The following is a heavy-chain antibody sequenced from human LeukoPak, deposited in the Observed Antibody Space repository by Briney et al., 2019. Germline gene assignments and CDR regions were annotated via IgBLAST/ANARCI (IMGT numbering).Heavy chain of an antibody. J-gene: IGHJ4*02. CDR3: ARGTLWFGGAGDGDY. D-gene: IGHD3-10*01. V-gene: IGHV4-61*02. Sequence: PSETLSLTCTVSTGSISSGSYYWRSIRQPAGKGLEWIGRIYTMGSTNYNPSLKSRVTISVDTSKNQFSLKLSSVTAADTGVYYCARGTLWFGGAGDGDYWGQGTLVTVSS. CDR2: IYTMGST. CDR1: TGSISSGSYY.